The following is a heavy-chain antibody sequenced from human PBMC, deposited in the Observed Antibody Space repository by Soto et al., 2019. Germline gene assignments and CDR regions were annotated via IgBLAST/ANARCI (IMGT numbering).Heavy chain of an antibody. CDR1: GGSISSYY. D-gene: IGHD3-16*01. CDR3: ARDVSPPRDYDYIWGSRYFDY. Sequence: QVQLQESGPGLVKPSETLSLTCTVSGGSISSYYWSWIRQPPGKGLEWIGYIYYSGSTNYNPSLKSRVTISVDTSKNQFSLKLSSVTAADTAVYYCARDVSPPRDYDYIWGSRYFDYWGQGTLVTVSS. V-gene: IGHV4-59*01. CDR2: IYYSGST. J-gene: IGHJ4*02.